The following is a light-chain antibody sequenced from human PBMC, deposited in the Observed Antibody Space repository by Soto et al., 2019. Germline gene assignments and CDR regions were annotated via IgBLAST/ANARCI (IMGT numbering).Light chain of an antibody. CDR2: GAS. Sequence: EIVLTQSPGTLSLSPGVRAILSCRSSQSVSSSYLAWYQQKPGQAPRLLIYGASSRATGIPDRFSGSGSGTDFTLTISRLEPEDFAVYYCQQYDNSVWTFGQGTKVDIK. J-gene: IGKJ1*01. V-gene: IGKV3-20*01. CDR1: QSVSSSY. CDR3: QQYDNSVWT.